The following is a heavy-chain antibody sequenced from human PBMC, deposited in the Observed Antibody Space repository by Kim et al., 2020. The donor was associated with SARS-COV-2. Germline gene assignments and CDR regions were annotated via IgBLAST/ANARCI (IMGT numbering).Heavy chain of an antibody. D-gene: IGHD3-9*01. Sequence: SVKVSCKASGGTFSSYAISWVRQAPGQGLEWMGGIIPIFGTANYAQKFQGRVTITADESTSTAYMELSSLRSEDTAVYYCARRRTYYDILTGYYGYAFDIWGQGTMVTVSS. CDR1: GGTFSSYA. V-gene: IGHV1-69*13. CDR2: IIPIFGTA. J-gene: IGHJ3*02. CDR3: ARRRTYYDILTGYYGYAFDI.